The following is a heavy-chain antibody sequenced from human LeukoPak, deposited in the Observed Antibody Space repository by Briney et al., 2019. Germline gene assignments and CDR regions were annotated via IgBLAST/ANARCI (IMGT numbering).Heavy chain of an antibody. CDR2: MNPNSGNT. V-gene: IGHV1-8*03. CDR3: ARGAVGGY. Sequence: ASVTVSFMSSVYTFTNYVINWLRQATGQGLEWMGWMNPNSGNTGYPQKFQGRVTITRKTSISTAYMELSSLRSEDTAVYYRARGAVGGYWGQGPLVSVPS. J-gene: IGHJ1*01. D-gene: IGHD2-15*01. CDR1: VYTFTNYV.